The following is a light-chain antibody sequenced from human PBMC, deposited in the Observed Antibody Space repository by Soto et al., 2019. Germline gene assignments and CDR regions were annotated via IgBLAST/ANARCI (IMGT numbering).Light chain of an antibody. Sequence: DIQMTQSPSTLSASVGDRVTIACRASQSISSWLAWYQQKPGKAPKLLIYKASSLESGVPSRFSGSGSGTEFTLTISSLQPDDFATYYCQHYKSYPLTFGGGTKVEIK. V-gene: IGKV1-5*03. CDR3: QHYKSYPLT. CDR1: QSISSW. CDR2: KAS. J-gene: IGKJ4*01.